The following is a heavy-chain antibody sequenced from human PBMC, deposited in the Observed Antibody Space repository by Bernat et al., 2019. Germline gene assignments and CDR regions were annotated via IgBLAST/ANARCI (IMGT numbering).Heavy chain of an antibody. V-gene: IGHV3-7*03. D-gene: IGHD3-22*01. Sequence: QLVESGVGLAQPGGSLRLSCAASGFTFNTYWMNWALQAPGTGLQWVAIINQDGGETYCVESGKGGFTISRDNARNYLSLQMNSLRVEDTAVYYCARERGEHTYGLYDSTGYFDFYGMDVWGQGTTVTVSS. CDR3: ARERGEHTYGLYDSTGYFDFYGMDV. CDR2: INQDGGET. CDR1: GFTFNTYW. J-gene: IGHJ6*02.